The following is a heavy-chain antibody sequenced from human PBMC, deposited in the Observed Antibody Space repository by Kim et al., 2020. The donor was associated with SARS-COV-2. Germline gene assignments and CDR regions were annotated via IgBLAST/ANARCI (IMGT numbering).Heavy chain of an antibody. D-gene: IGHD3-22*01. CDR2: INPSGGST. J-gene: IGHJ6*02. Sequence: ASVKVSCKASGYTFTSYYMHWVRQAPGQGLEWMGIINPSGGSTSYAQKFQGRVTMTRDTSTSTVYMELSSLRSEDTAVYYCARDLEETYYYDSSGYYYYGMDVWGQGTTVTVSS. CDR1: GYTFTSYY. V-gene: IGHV1-46*01. CDR3: ARDLEETYYYDSSGYYYYGMDV.